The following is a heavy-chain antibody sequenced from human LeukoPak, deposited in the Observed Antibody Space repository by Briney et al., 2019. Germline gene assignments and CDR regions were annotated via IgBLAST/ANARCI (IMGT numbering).Heavy chain of an antibody. CDR2: IYPNNGGT. CDR1: GSTFTGYY. CDR3: ARFSGTSNFDY. J-gene: IGHJ4*02. Sequence: ASVKVSCRTSGSTFTGYYMHWVRQAPGQELEWMGWIYPNNGGTNYAQNFQGRVTMTRDTSMSTAYMELSSLRSDDTAVYYCARFSGTSNFDYWGQGTLVTVSS. D-gene: IGHD1-26*01. V-gene: IGHV1-2*02.